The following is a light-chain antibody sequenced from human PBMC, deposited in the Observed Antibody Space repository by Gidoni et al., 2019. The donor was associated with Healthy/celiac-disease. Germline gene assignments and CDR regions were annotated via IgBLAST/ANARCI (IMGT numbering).Light chain of an antibody. CDR2: GAS. Sequence: EIVMTQYPATLSVSPGERATLSCRASQSVSSILAWYQQKPGQAPRLLIYGASTRATGIPARFSGRGSGTEFTLTISSLQSEDVAVYYCQQYNNWLLTFGPGTKVDIK. J-gene: IGKJ3*01. CDR1: QSVSSI. V-gene: IGKV3-15*01. CDR3: QQYNNWLLT.